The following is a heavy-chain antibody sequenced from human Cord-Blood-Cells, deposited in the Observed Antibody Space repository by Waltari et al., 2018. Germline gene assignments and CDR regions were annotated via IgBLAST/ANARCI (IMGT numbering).Heavy chain of an antibody. V-gene: IGHV3-30*18. Sequence: QVQLVESGGGVVQPGRSLRLSCAASGFTFSSYGMHWVRQAPGKGLEWVAVIAYDGSNKYYADSVKGRFTISRDNSKNTLYLQMNSLRAEDTAVYYCAKDGGDYGDYYWGQGTLVTVSS. CDR3: AKDGGDYGDYY. CDR2: IAYDGSNK. J-gene: IGHJ4*02. CDR1: GFTFSSYG. D-gene: IGHD4-17*01.